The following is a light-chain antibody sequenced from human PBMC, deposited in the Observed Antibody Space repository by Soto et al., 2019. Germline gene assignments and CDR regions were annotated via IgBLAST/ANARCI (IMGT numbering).Light chain of an antibody. CDR3: AAWDPSGGGPA. Sequence: QSVLTQPPSASATPGQRVTISCSGSDSNIGSKYVYWYQQLPGTAPKLLMYRNNQRPSGVPDRFSGSKSGTSASLAINGLRSEDEADYYCAAWDPSGGGPAFGGGTKVTVL. CDR1: DSNIGSKY. J-gene: IGLJ2*01. V-gene: IGLV1-47*01. CDR2: RNN.